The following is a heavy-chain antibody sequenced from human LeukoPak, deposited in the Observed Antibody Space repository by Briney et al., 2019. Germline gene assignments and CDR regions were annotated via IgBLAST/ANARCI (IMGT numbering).Heavy chain of an antibody. CDR2: VTPNSGGT. J-gene: IGHJ6*03. CDR1: GYTFTGYY. CDR3: AREAYGSGSFRTDYYYMDV. D-gene: IGHD3-10*01. Sequence: VKVSCKASGYTFTGYYMHWVRQAPGQGLEWMGWVTPNSGGTNYAQRFQGRVTMTRDTSISTAYMELNRLRSDDTAVYYCAREAYGSGSFRTDYYYMDVWGKGTTVTISS. V-gene: IGHV1-2*02.